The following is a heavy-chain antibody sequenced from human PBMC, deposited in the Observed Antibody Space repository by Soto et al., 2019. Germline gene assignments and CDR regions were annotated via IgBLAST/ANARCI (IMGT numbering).Heavy chain of an antibody. Sequence: PGESLKISCKGSGYSFTSYWIGWVRQMPGKGLEWMGIICPGDSGTRYSPSFQGQVTISADKSISTAYLQWSSLKASDTAMYYCARRLGYSSSSAYYGMDVWGQGTTVTVSS. CDR3: ARRLGYSSSSAYYGMDV. J-gene: IGHJ6*02. D-gene: IGHD6-6*01. CDR2: ICPGDSGT. V-gene: IGHV5-51*01. CDR1: GYSFTSYW.